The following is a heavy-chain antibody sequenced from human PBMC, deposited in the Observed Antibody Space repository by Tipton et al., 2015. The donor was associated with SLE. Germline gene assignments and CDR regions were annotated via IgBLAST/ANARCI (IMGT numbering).Heavy chain of an antibody. D-gene: IGHD1-14*01. J-gene: IGHJ5*02. CDR2: IWYDGSNK. Sequence: SLRLSCAASGFTFSSYGMHWVRQAPGKGLEWVAVIWYDGSNKYYADSVKGRFTISRGNSKNTLYLQMNSLRAEDTAVYYCTTDGTTRWFDPWGQGTLVTVSS. CDR3: TTDGTTRWFDP. V-gene: IGHV3-33*01. CDR1: GFTFSSYG.